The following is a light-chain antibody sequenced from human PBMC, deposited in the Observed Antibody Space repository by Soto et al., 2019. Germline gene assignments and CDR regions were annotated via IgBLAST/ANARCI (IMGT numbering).Light chain of an antibody. CDR3: QQYASSRWT. J-gene: IGKJ1*01. Sequence: EIVLTQSPGTLSLSPGERATLSCRASQSVSSAYLAWYQQKLGQAPRLLIYGSSNRATGIPDRFSGSGSGTDFTLTISRLEPEDFAVYYCQQYASSRWTFGQGTTVELK. V-gene: IGKV3-20*01. CDR1: QSVSSAY. CDR2: GSS.